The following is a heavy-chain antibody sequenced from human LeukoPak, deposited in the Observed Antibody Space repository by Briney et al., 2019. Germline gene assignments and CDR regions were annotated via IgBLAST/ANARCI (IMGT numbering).Heavy chain of an antibody. CDR3: ASTYYDVLTALHN. J-gene: IGHJ4*02. D-gene: IGHD3-9*01. V-gene: IGHV4-39*01. CDR2: LCYRGST. Sequence: SETLSLTCTVSGGSISSSSYYWGCIRQPPGMGLEWIVSLCYRGSTYYDPSLKSRVTISLDTSKNQFSLRLSSVTAADTALYYCASTYYDVLTALHNWGQGTMVTVSS. CDR1: GGSISSSSYY.